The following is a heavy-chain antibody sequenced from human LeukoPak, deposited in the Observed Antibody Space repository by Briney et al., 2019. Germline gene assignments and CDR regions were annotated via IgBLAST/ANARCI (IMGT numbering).Heavy chain of an antibody. D-gene: IGHD6-25*01. CDR3: ARGRPTAASIRWFDP. CDR1: GGSFSGYY. V-gene: IGHV4-34*01. J-gene: IGHJ5*02. CDR2: INHSGST. Sequence: SETLTLTCAVYGGSFSGYYWSWIRQPPGKGLEWIGEINHSGSTNYNPSLKSRVTISVDTSKNQFSLKLSSVTAADTAVYYCARGRPTAASIRWFDPWGQGTLVTVSS.